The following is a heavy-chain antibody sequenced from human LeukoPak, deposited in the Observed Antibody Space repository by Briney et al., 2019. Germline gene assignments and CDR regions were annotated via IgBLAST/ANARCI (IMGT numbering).Heavy chain of an antibody. CDR3: ARDRGYSYGPYYYYYMDV. CDR1: GFTVSSNY. Sequence: PGGSLRLSCAASGFTVSSNYMSWVRQAPGKGLEWVSVIYSGGSTYYADSVKGGFTISRDNSKNTLYLQMNSLRAEDTAVYYCARDRGYSYGPYYYYYMDVWGKGTTVTISS. J-gene: IGHJ6*03. V-gene: IGHV3-66*01. D-gene: IGHD5-18*01. CDR2: IYSGGST.